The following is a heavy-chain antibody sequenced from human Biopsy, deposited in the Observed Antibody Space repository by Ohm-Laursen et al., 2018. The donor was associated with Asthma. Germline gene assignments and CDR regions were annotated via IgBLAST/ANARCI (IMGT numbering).Heavy chain of an antibody. CDR3: AKGYYYDSSGFDY. Sequence: SLRLSCAASGFTFSSYAMSWVRQAPGKGLEWVSAISGSGGSTYYADSVKGRFTISRDNSKNTLYLQVNSLRAEDTAVYYCAKGYYYDSSGFDYWGQGTLVTVSS. V-gene: IGHV3-23*01. CDR2: ISGSGGST. D-gene: IGHD3-22*01. J-gene: IGHJ4*02. CDR1: GFTFSSYA.